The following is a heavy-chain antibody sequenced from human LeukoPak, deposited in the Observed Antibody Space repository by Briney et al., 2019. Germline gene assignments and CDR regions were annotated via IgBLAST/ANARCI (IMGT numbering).Heavy chain of an antibody. J-gene: IGHJ4*02. Sequence: SSETLSLTCTVSGGSISSSSYYWGWIRQPPGKGLEWIGSIYYSGSTYYNPSLKSRVTISVDTSKNQFSLKLSSVTAADTAVYYCARKAAAGTRARHARNHFDYWGQGALVTVSS. D-gene: IGHD6-13*01. CDR1: GGSISSSSYY. CDR3: ARKAAAGTRARHARNHFDY. CDR2: IYYSGST. V-gene: IGHV4-39*01.